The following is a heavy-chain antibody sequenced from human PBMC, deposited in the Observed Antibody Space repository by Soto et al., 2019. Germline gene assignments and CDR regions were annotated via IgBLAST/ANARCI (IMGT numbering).Heavy chain of an antibody. Sequence: EVQLLESGGGLVQPGGSLRLSCAASGFTFSSYAMSWVRQAPGKGLEWVSAISGSGGSTYYADSVKGRFTISRDNSKNTLYLQMNSLRAEDTAVYYCAKDRRPFPAQVAGHTSAVDYWGQGTLVTVSS. CDR2: ISGSGGST. CDR1: GFTFSSYA. CDR3: AKDRRPFPAQVAGHTSAVDY. V-gene: IGHV3-23*01. J-gene: IGHJ4*02. D-gene: IGHD6-19*01.